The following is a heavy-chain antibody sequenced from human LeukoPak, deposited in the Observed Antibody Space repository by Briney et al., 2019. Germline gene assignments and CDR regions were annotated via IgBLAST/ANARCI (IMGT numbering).Heavy chain of an antibody. J-gene: IGHJ4*02. CDR2: IIPIFGTA. CDR1: GGTFSSYA. D-gene: IGHD3-3*01. V-gene: IGHV1-69*13. Sequence: SVKVSCKASGGTFSSYAISWVRQAPGQGLEWMGGIIPIFGTANYAQKSQGRVTITADESTSTAYMELSSLRSEDTAVYYCARDTDFWSGYYLFGYWGQGTLVTVSS. CDR3: ARDTDFWSGYYLFGY.